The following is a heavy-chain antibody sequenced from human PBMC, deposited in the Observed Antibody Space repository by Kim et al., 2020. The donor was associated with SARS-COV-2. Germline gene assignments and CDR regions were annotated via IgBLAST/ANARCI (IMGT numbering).Heavy chain of an antibody. CDR3: AKDIVRAAAAHYPNYYYGMDV. Sequence: GGSLRLSCAASGFTFGDYAMHWVRQAPGKGLEWVSGISWNSGSIGYADFVKGRFTISRDNAKNSLYLQMNSLRAEDTALYYCAKDIVRAAAAHYPNYYYGMDVWGQGTTVTVSS. J-gene: IGHJ6*02. V-gene: IGHV3-9*01. D-gene: IGHD6-13*01. CDR1: GFTFGDYA. CDR2: ISWNSGSI.